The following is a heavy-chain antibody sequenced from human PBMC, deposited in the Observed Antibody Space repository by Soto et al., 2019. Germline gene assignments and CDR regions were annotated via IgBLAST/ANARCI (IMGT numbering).Heavy chain of an antibody. CDR2: ISSNGGTT. CDR3: ARDLYTDRISVAVG. J-gene: IGHJ4*02. D-gene: IGHD6-19*01. Sequence: GGSLRLSCAASGFIFSNYPMHWVRQAPGKGLEYVSAISSNGGTTYYANSVKGRFTISRDNSKNTLYLQMGSLRAEDMAVYYCARDLYTDRISVAVGWGQGTLVTVSS. V-gene: IGHV3-64*01. CDR1: GFIFSNYP.